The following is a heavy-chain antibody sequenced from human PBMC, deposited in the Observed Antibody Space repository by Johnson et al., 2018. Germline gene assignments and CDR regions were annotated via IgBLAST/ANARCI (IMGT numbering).Heavy chain of an antibody. D-gene: IGHD2-2*01. CDR1: GYSFIGFW. J-gene: IGHJ4*02. CDR3: ARHIPQCHDVGDYLDY. V-gene: IGHV5-51*01. CDR2: IYPGDSDT. Sequence: VQLVQSGAEVKKPGESLKISCRVSGYSFIGFWIGWVRQMPGKGLEWMGIIYPGDSDTKYSPSFQGQVTISADKSISTAYLQWSSLRASDTAMYYCARHIPQCHDVGDYLDYWGQGTLVTVSS.